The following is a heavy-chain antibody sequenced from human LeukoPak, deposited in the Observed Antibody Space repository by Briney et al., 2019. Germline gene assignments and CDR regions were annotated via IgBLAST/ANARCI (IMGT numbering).Heavy chain of an antibody. CDR1: GFTFSSYA. J-gene: IGHJ4*02. CDR2: ISGSGGST. D-gene: IGHD6-13*01. Sequence: GGSLRLSCAASGFTFSSYAMSWVRQAPGKGLEWVSAISGSGGSTDYSDSVKGRVTISRDNSKNTLFLQMNSLRAEDTAVYYCAKGADVLTPAAGSLFDYWGQGTLVTVSS. V-gene: IGHV3-23*01. CDR3: AKGADVLTPAAGSLFDY.